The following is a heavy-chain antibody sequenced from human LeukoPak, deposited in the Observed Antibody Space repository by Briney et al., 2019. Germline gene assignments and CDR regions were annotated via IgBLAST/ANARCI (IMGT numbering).Heavy chain of an antibody. CDR3: ARGYGGNYLFDY. Sequence: SHTVSLTCTVSGGSISCGGYYWSWIRQHPGKGLEGIGYIYYSGSTYYNQSFKTRFTISVETSKNQFTLKLSSVTAADTAVYYCARGYGGNYLFDYWGQGTLVTVSS. V-gene: IGHV4-31*03. CDR1: GGSISCGGYY. CDR2: IYYSGST. J-gene: IGHJ4*02. D-gene: IGHD4-23*01.